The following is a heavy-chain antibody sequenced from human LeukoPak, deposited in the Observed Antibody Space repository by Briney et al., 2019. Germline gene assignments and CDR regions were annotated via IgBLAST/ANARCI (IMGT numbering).Heavy chain of an antibody. CDR2: ISSSSSYI. J-gene: IGHJ6*02. V-gene: IGHV3-21*01. Sequence: GGSLRLSCAASGFTFSSYSMNWVRQAPGKGLEWVSSISSSSSYIYYADSVKGRFTISRDNAKNSLYLQMNSLRAEDTAVYYCARGQDYGDPYYYYGMDVWGQGTTVTVSS. CDR3: ARGQDYGDPYYYYGMDV. CDR1: GFTFSSYS. D-gene: IGHD4-17*01.